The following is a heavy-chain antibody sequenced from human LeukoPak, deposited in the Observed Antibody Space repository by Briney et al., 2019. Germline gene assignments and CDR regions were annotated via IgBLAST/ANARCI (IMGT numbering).Heavy chain of an antibody. J-gene: IGHJ6*03. Sequence: QPGGSLRLSCAASGFTFSSSWMRWVRQVPGEGLVWVSRINTDGSITLYADSVKGRFTVSRDNAKNTLYLQMNSLRAEDTAVYYCAKDQTSSGYYPPEPSVDMDVWGKGTTVTVSS. CDR3: AKDQTSSGYYPPEPSVDMDV. CDR2: INTDGSIT. V-gene: IGHV3-74*03. CDR1: GFTFSSSW. D-gene: IGHD3-22*01.